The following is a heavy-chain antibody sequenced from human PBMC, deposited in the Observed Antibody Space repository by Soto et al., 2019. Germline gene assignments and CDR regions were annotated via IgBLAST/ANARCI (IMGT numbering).Heavy chain of an antibody. J-gene: IGHJ4*02. CDR2: INTGSGSS. Sequence: QVQLVQSGAEVKKPGASVKVSCKASGYTFTRYAIHWVRQAPGQGLEWMGWINTGSGSSRYSQTFQGRVTITRDTSASTAYMELSSLIFEDTGVYYCTRERAVSANFFDYWGQGTLVTVSS. D-gene: IGHD2-21*02. CDR3: TRERAVSANFFDY. CDR1: GYTFTRYA. V-gene: IGHV1-3*04.